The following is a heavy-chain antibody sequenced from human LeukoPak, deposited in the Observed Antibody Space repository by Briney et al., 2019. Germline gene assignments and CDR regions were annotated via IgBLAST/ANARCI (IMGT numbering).Heavy chain of an antibody. CDR1: GFTFSSYG. D-gene: IGHD3-10*01. Sequence: SGGSLRLSCAASGFTFSSYGMSWVRQAPGKGLEWVSAISGSGGSTYYADSVKGRFTISRDNSKNTLYLQMNSLRAEDTAVYYCAKVRITMVRGVIIMGEFDYWGQGTLVTVSS. CDR3: AKVRITMVRGVIIMGEFDY. V-gene: IGHV3-23*01. CDR2: ISGSGGST. J-gene: IGHJ4*02.